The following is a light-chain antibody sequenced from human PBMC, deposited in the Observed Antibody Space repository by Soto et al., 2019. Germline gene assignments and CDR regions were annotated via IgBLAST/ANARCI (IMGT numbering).Light chain of an antibody. Sequence: IVLPQAPFCLPLSQGQRATLSCRASKSGSSHLAWYQQKPGQAPRLLIYDASNRATGIPARFSGSGSGTDFTLTISSLEPEDFAVYYCQHRFNWPFTFGPGTKVDIK. CDR1: KSGSSH. J-gene: IGKJ3*01. CDR2: DAS. V-gene: IGKV3-11*01. CDR3: QHRFNWPFT.